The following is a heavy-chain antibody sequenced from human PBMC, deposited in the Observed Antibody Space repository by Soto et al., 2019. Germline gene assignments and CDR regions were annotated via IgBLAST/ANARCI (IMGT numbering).Heavy chain of an antibody. D-gene: IGHD3-9*01. CDR2: IYDSVNT. CDR1: GDSVSSGVHY. Sequence: PSATLSLTCTVSGDSVSSGVHYWSWIRQHPGKGLEWIGHIYDSVNTYYSPSLRSRVTISADMSKNQFSLNLRSVTAADTAVYYCARVDHRGYFAILTDYWGQGTLVTVSS. J-gene: IGHJ4*02. CDR3: ARVDHRGYFAILTDY. V-gene: IGHV4-31*03.